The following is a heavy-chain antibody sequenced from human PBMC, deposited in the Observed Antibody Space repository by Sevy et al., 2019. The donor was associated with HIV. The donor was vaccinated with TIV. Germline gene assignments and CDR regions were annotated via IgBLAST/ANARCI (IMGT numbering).Heavy chain of an antibody. D-gene: IGHD3-22*01. V-gene: IGHV3-15*01. CDR3: TTAPDSSGYYYTFDY. CDR1: GFTFSNAW. Sequence: GGSLRLSCAASGFTFSNAWMSWVRQAPGKGLEWVGRIKGKTDGGTTDYAAPVKGRLTISRDDSKNTLYLQMNSLKTEDTAVYYCTTAPDSSGYYYTFDYWGQGTLVTVSS. CDR2: IKGKTDGGTT. J-gene: IGHJ4*02.